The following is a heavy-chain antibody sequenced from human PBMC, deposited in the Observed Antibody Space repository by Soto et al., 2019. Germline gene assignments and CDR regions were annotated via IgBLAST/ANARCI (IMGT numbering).Heavy chain of an antibody. J-gene: IGHJ6*02. CDR2: INHSGST. CDR3: ARGRYYDSSGYRRYYYGMDV. Sequence: QVQLQQWGAGLLKPSETLSLTCAVYGGSFSGYYWSWIRQPPGKGLEWIGEINHSGSTNYNPSLKSRVTISVDTSKNQFSLKLSSVTAADTAVYYCARGRYYDSSGYRRYYYGMDVWGQGTTVTVSS. V-gene: IGHV4-34*01. D-gene: IGHD3-22*01. CDR1: GGSFSGYY.